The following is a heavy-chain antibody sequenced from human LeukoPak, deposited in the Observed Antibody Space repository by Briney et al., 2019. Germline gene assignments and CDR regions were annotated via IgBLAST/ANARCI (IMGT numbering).Heavy chain of an antibody. D-gene: IGHD3-22*01. CDR2: ISVYNGNT. CDR3: AKDISHRYNYDSSGYYLLFDY. V-gene: IGHV1-18*01. Sequence: ASVKVSCKASGYTFTNHGISWVRQAPGQGLEWMGWISVYNGNTNYAQKFQGSVTMTTDTSTSTAYMELRSLRSDDTAVYYCAKDISHRYNYDSSGYYLLFDYWGQGTLVTVSS. CDR1: GYTFTNHG. J-gene: IGHJ4*02.